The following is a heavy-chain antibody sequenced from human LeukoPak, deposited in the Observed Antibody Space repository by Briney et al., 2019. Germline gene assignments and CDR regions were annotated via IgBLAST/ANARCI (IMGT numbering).Heavy chain of an antibody. CDR3: AKGGNYAPLDY. D-gene: IGHD1-7*01. CDR2: TSTSGSDT. Sequence: PGGSLRLSCAASGFTFSNSAMTWVRQAPGKGLEWVSATSTSGSDTIYTDSVKDRFTISRDNSKNTLYLQMNSLRAEDTAVYYCAKGGNYAPLDYWGQGTLVTVSS. V-gene: IGHV3-23*01. CDR1: GFTFSNSA. J-gene: IGHJ4*02.